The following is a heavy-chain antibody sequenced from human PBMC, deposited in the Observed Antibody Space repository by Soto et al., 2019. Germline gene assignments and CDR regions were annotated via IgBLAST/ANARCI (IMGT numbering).Heavy chain of an antibody. J-gene: IGHJ4*02. Sequence: EVQVVESGGASVQPGGSLRLSCAASGFTFTSYWMHWVRQAPGKGLLWMSRIKGDETTSSYADSVKGRFTISRDNAKNTVYLQMNSLRAEDTAVYYCARGAFGSNYVDYWGQGTLVTVSS. CDR3: ARGAFGSNYVDY. CDR1: GFTFTSYW. CDR2: IKGDETTS. V-gene: IGHV3-74*01. D-gene: IGHD3-10*01.